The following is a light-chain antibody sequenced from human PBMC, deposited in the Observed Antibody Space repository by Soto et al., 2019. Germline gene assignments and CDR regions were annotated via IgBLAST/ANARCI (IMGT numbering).Light chain of an antibody. J-gene: IGLJ1*01. V-gene: IGLV2-8*01. Sequence: QSVLTQPPSASGSPGQSVTISCTGTSSDVGGYNFVSWYQHFPGKAPKLIIYEVTKRPSGVPDRFSGSKSGNTASLTVSGLQTDDAADYYCSSYGGSNNFVFGTGTKVTVL. CDR2: EVT. CDR1: SSDVGGYNF. CDR3: SSYGGSNNFV.